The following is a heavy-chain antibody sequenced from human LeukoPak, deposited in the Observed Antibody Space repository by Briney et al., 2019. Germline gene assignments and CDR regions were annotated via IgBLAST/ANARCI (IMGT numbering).Heavy chain of an antibody. Sequence: GGSLRLSCAASGFTFSSYWMSWVRQAPGKGLEWLALISWDGATKYYADSVKGRFSISRDNSKNTLFLQMSSLRPEDTSVYYCARVYGELSHFDYWGQGTLVTVSS. CDR2: ISWDGATK. J-gene: IGHJ4*02. CDR1: GFTFSSYW. CDR3: ARVYGELSHFDY. V-gene: IGHV3-30-3*01. D-gene: IGHD3-10*01.